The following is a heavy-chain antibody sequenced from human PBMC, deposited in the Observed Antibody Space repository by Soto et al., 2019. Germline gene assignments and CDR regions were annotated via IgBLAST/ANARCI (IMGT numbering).Heavy chain of an antibody. CDR2: IYPGDSDT. Sequence: GESLKISCKGSGYSFTTYWIGWVRQMPGKGLEWMGIIYPGDSDTRYSPPFQGQVTISADKYISTAYLQWSSLKASDTAMYYCARKDSSSAFDYWGQGTLVTVSS. J-gene: IGHJ4*02. D-gene: IGHD3-22*01. CDR1: GYSFTTYW. CDR3: ARKDSSSAFDY. V-gene: IGHV5-51*01.